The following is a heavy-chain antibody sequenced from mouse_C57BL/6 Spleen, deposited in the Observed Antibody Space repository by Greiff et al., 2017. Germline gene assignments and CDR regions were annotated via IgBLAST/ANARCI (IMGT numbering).Heavy chain of an antibody. Sequence: VHVKQSVAELVRPGASVKLSCTASGFNIKNPYMHWVKQRPEQGMEWIGRIDPENGNTKYAPKFQGKAPITAATSSHTAYLQLSSLTSEDTAIYYCARGGYGSSYWYFDVWGTGTTVTVSS. D-gene: IGHD1-1*01. CDR3: ARGGYGSSYWYFDV. CDR1: GFNIKNPY. V-gene: IGHV14-3*01. CDR2: IDPENGNT. J-gene: IGHJ1*03.